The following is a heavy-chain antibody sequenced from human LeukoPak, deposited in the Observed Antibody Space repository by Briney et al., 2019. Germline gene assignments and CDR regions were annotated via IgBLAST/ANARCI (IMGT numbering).Heavy chain of an antibody. D-gene: IGHD2-2*01. J-gene: IGHJ4*02. CDR2: ISSSSSTI. CDR3: ARNGGCSSTSCYSEGLFDY. CDR1: GFTFSSYS. V-gene: IGHV3-48*02. Sequence: GGSLRLSCAASGFTFSSYSMNWVRQAPGKGLEWVSYISSSSSTIYYADSAKGRFTISRDNAKNSLCLQMNSLRDEDTAVYYCARNGGCSSTSCYSEGLFDYWGQGTLVTVSS.